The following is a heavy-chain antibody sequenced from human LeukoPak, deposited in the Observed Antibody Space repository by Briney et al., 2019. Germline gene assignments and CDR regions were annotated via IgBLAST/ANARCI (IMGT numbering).Heavy chain of an antibody. J-gene: IGHJ4*02. D-gene: IGHD2/OR15-2a*01. Sequence: ASVNVSCKVSGYTFVSYGMSWLRQAPGQGLEWLGSINTYSGHAHYLQRLQGRVTMTADKSTRTVFMELRSLTSDDSAVYSCVREWPSEYYDYWGQGTRVTVSS. CDR2: INTYSGHA. V-gene: IGHV1-18*04. CDR1: GYTFVSYG. CDR3: VREWPSEYYDY.